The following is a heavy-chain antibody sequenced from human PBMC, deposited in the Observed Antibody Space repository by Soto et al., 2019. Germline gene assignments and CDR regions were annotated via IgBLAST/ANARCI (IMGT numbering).Heavy chain of an antibody. V-gene: IGHV4-59*11. D-gene: IGHD6-19*01. CDR2: IYSSGST. J-gene: IGHJ6*02. Sequence: SEILRHRYSVAGGSSEDLYCSRILQPPRRGLEWIGYIYSSGSTNYNPSLKSRVTISVDRSKNQFSLKLSSVTAADTAVYFCARDYPYFPVAASGGMDVWGQGTTVTVPS. CDR3: ARDYPYFPVAASGGMDV. CDR1: GGSSEDLY.